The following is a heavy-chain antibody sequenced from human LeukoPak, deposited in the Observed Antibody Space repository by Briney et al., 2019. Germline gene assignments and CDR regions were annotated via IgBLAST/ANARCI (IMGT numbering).Heavy chain of an antibody. CDR2: INHSGST. J-gene: IGHJ4*02. D-gene: IGHD4-17*01. Sequence: SETLSLTCAVYGGSFSGYYWSWIRQPPGKGLEWIGEINHSGSTNYNPSLKSRVTISVDTSKNQFSLKLSSVTAADTAVYYCAGGNTVTSYFDYWGQGTLVTVSS. V-gene: IGHV4-34*01. CDR1: GGSFSGYY. CDR3: AGGNTVTSYFDY.